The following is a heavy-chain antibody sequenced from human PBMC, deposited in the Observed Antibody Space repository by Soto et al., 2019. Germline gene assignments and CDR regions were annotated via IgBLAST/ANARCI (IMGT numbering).Heavy chain of an antibody. J-gene: IGHJ4*02. V-gene: IGHV1-2*02. CDR2: INPNSGGT. CDR1: GYTFSDYY. D-gene: IGHD1-1*01. CDR3: AREPATAKPEGVDF. Sequence: ASVKVCCKASGYTFSDYYRQWVRQATGQGLEWMGWINPNSGGTKYAPKFQGGVTMTRDTSITTAYMELSRLRSGDTAVYYCAREPATAKPEGVDFWGQGTLVTVSS.